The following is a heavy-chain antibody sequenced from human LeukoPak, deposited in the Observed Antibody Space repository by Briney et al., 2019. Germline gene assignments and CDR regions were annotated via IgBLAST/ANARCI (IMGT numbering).Heavy chain of an antibody. CDR2: IKQDGSEK. CDR1: GFTFSSYW. J-gene: IGHJ3*02. CDR3: ARGIYYDFWSGYYTVDAFDI. V-gene: IGHV3-7*01. D-gene: IGHD3-3*01. Sequence: GGSLRLSCAASGFTFSSYWMSWVRQAPGKGLEWVANIKQDGSEKYYVNSVKGRFTISRDNAKNSLYLQMNSLRAEDTAVYYCARGIYYDFWSGYYTVDAFDIWGQGTMVTVSS.